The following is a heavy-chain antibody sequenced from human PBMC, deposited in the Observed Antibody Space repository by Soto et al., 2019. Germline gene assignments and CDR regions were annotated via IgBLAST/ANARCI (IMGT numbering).Heavy chain of an antibody. CDR2: IYYSGST. CDR3: ASIDYGGNAEDY. Sequence: PSETLSLTCTVSGGSVSSGSYYWSWIRQPPGKGLEWIGYIYYSGSTNYNPSLKSRVTISVDTSKSQFSLKLSSVTAADTAVYYCASIDYGGNAEDYWGQGTLVTVS. J-gene: IGHJ4*02. V-gene: IGHV4-61*01. CDR1: GGSVSSGSYY. D-gene: IGHD4-17*01.